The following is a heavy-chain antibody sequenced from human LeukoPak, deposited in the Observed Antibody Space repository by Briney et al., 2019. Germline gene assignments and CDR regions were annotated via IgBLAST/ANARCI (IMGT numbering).Heavy chain of an antibody. D-gene: IGHD2-2*01. CDR2: MNPNSGNT. Sequence: GPVKVSCKASGYTFTSYDINWVRQATGQGLEWMGWMNPNSGNTGYAQKFQGRVTMTRNTSISTAYMELGSLRSEDTAVYYCARAHILVPAATYYYYMDVWGKGTTVTASS. CDR3: ARAHILVPAATYYYYMDV. J-gene: IGHJ6*03. V-gene: IGHV1-8*01. CDR1: GYTFTSYD.